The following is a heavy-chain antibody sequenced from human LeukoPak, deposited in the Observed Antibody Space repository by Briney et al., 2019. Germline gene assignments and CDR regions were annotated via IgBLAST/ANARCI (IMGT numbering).Heavy chain of an antibody. CDR2: ISAYNGNT. J-gene: IGHJ4*02. CDR3: ARDLDYTTYYDFWSGYYTNAYDY. V-gene: IGHV1-18*01. D-gene: IGHD3-3*01. Sequence: GASVKVSCKASGYTFTCCAISWVRQAPGQGLEWMGWISAYNGNTNYAQKLQGRVTMTTDTSTSTAYMELTSLRSDDTAVYYCARDLDYTTYYDFWSGYYTNAYDYWGQGTLVTVSS. CDR1: GYTFTCCA.